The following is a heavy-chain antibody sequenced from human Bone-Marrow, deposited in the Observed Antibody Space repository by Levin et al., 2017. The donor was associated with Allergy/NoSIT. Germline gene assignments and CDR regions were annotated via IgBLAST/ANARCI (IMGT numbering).Heavy chain of an antibody. CDR3: ASDPCSGGRCYYFDP. J-gene: IGHJ5*02. CDR2: IYPNNGDT. D-gene: IGHD2-15*01. Sequence: PGASVKVSCKASGYPFHDYSIHWVRQAPGQGLQWMGCIYPNNGDTTYAQTFRGRVTLTADTSKTTAYMNLSGLRFDDTAIYYCASDPCSGGRCYYFDPWGQGTQVTVSS. V-gene: IGHV1-2*02. CDR1: GYPFHDYS.